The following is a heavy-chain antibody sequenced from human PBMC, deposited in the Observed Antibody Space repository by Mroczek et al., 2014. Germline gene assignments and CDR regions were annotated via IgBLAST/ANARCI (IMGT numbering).Heavy chain of an antibody. V-gene: IGHV3-23*04. CDR2: ISGSGGST. CDR1: GFTFSSYA. J-gene: IGHJ4*02. CDR3: TLDRMITFGGAHNSRSGY. Sequence: VQLVESGGGLVQPGGSLRLSCAASGFTFSSYAMSWVRQAPGKGLEWVSAISGSGGSTYYADSVKGRFTISRDNSKNTLYLQMNSLRAEDTAVYYCTLDRMITFGGAHNSRSGYWGQGTLVTVSS. D-gene: IGHD3-16*01.